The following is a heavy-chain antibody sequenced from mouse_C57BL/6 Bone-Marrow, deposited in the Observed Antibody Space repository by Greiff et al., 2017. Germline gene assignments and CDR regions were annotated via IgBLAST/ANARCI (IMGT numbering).Heavy chain of an antibody. CDR3: ATFWAYYFDV. V-gene: IGHV1-64*01. CDR2: IHPNSGST. D-gene: IGHD4-1*01. Sequence: QVQLQQPGAELVKPGASVKLSCTASGYTFTSYWMHWVKQRPGQGLEWIGMIHPNSGSTNYNEKFKSKATLTVDKSSSTAYMQLRSLTSDDSAVYYCATFWAYYFDVWGTGTTLTVSS. J-gene: IGHJ2*01. CDR1: GYTFTSYW.